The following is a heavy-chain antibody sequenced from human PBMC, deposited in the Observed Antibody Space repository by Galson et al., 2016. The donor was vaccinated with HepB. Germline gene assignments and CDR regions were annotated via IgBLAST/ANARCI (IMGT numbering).Heavy chain of an antibody. J-gene: IGHJ4*02. CDR1: GFTFSNYW. V-gene: IGHV3-7*03. D-gene: IGHD1-26*01. Sequence: SLRLSCAASGFTFSNYWMSWVRQAPGKGLEWVANIKPDGSEKYYVDSVKGRFTFSRDNAKNSLYLQMNSLRAEDTAVYYCAKDGSYSGNLHGYFDYWGQGTLVTVSS. CDR3: AKDGSYSGNLHGYFDY. CDR2: IKPDGSEK.